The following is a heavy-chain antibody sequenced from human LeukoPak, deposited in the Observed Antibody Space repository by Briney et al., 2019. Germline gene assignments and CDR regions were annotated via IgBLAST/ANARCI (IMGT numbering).Heavy chain of an antibody. J-gene: IGHJ4*02. D-gene: IGHD6-19*01. CDR3: ARQVVAVAGTGYFDY. CDR2: LFDSGNT. V-gene: IGHV4-39*01. CDR1: GGSISSRSYY. Sequence: SQTLSLTCIVSGGSISSRSYYWDWIRQPPGKALEWTGNLFDSGNTHYNPSLRSRLTMSVDTSKNQFSLKLNSVTAADMAVYFCARQVVAVAGTGYFDYWGQGTLVTVSS.